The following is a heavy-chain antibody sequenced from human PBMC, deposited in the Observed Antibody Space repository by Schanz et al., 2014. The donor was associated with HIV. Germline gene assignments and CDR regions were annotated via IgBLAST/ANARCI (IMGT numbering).Heavy chain of an antibody. CDR1: GFTFSSYG. D-gene: IGHD3-22*01. Sequence: QVQLVESGGGVVQPGRSLRLSCAASGFTFSSYGMHWVRQAPGKGLEWVAVIWYDGSNKYYADSVKGRFTISRDNSKNTLYLQMNSLRAEDTAVYYCAREVVEYYYHSSGYFDYWGQGTLVTVSS. J-gene: IGHJ4*02. V-gene: IGHV3-33*01. CDR3: AREVVEYYYHSSGYFDY. CDR2: IWYDGSNK.